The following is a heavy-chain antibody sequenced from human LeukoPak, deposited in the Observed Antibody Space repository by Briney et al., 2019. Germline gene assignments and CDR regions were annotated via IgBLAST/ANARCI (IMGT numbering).Heavy chain of an antibody. V-gene: IGHV5-51*01. D-gene: IGHD3-3*01. CDR3: ARGGQGSYYDFWSGFY. Sequence: GESLKISCKGSGYRFTNYWIGWVRQMPGKGLEWMGIIYPGDSDTRYSPSFQGQVTISADKSISTAYLQWSSLKASDTAMYYCARGGQGSYYDFWSGFYWGQGTLVTVSS. J-gene: IGHJ4*02. CDR2: IYPGDSDT. CDR1: GYRFTNYW.